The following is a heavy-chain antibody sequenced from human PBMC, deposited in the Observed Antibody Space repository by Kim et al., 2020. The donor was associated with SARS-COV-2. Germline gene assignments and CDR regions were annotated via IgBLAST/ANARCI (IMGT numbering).Heavy chain of an antibody. Sequence: GESLKISCKGSGYSFTSYWISWVRQMPGKGLEWMGRIDPSDSYTNYSPSFQGHVTISADKSISTAYLQWSSLKASDTAMYYCASEANYDSSGYYPKAFDYWGQGTLVTVSS. CDR2: IDPSDSYT. CDR3: ASEANYDSSGYYPKAFDY. J-gene: IGHJ4*02. D-gene: IGHD3-22*01. V-gene: IGHV5-10-1*01. CDR1: GYSFTSYW.